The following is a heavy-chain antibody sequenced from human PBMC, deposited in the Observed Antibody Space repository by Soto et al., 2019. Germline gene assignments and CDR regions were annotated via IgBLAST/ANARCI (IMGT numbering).Heavy chain of an antibody. J-gene: IGHJ3*02. CDR2: INPNSGGT. CDR3: ARVVAGAGTEAFDI. CDR1: GYTFTGYY. D-gene: IGHD6-19*01. Sequence: ASVKFSCKASGYTFTGYYMHWVRQAPGQGLEWMGWINPNSGGTNYAQKFQGRVTMTRDTSISTAYMELSRLRSDDTAVYYCARVVAGAGTEAFDIWGQGTMVTVSS. V-gene: IGHV1-2*02.